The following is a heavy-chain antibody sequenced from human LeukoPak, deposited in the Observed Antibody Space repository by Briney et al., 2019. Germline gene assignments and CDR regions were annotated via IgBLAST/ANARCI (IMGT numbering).Heavy chain of an antibody. J-gene: IGHJ4*02. CDR1: GFTFSSYW. CDR2: INTVGSST. V-gene: IGHV3-74*01. D-gene: IGHD3-16*01. CDR3: ARDGGVNPTDY. Sequence: PGGSLRLSCAASGFTFSSYWMHWVRQAPGKGLVWVSRINTVGSSTSYADSVKGRFTISRDNAKNTLYLQMNSLRAEDTAVYYCARDGGVNPTDYWGQGTLVTVSS.